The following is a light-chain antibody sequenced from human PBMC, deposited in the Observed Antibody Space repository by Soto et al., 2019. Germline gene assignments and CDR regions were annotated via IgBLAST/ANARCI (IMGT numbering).Light chain of an antibody. CDR2: DVS. Sequence: QSALTQPASVSGSPGQSITISCTGTSSDVGGYNYVSWYQQHPGKAPKLMIYDVSNRPSGVSNRFSGSKSGNTASLTISGIQAEDEADYYCSSYTISSTLNVFGTGTQLTVL. CDR3: SSYTISSTLNV. CDR1: SSDVGGYNY. V-gene: IGLV2-14*01. J-gene: IGLJ1*01.